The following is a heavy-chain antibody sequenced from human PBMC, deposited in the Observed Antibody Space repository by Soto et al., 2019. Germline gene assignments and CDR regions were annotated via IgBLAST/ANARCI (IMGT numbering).Heavy chain of an antibody. J-gene: IGHJ4*02. D-gene: IGHD5-12*01. V-gene: IGHV3-30*02. CDR2: IRDDGNNR. CDR1: GFRFTSYD. Sequence: PGGSLRLSCAASGFRFTSYDMHWVRQAPGKGLEWVAFIRDDGNNRYYADSVKGRFTISRDNSKNMVFLQMNSLRAEDTAVYYCTRMRLLAASSDYLGQGTLVTVSS. CDR3: TRMRLLAASSDY.